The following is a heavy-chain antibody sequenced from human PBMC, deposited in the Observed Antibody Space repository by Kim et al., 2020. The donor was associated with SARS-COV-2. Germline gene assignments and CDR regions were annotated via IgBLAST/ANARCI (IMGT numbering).Heavy chain of an antibody. CDR3: ARGNWDLNWFDP. J-gene: IGHJ5*02. D-gene: IGHD7-27*01. Sequence: GGSLRLSCAASGFTLSDYWMSWVRQAPGKGLEWVANINQDGSEKYYVDSVKGRFTISRDNAKNSLYLQMNSLRGDDTAVYYCARGNWDLNWFDPWGQGTLVTVSS. CDR2: INQDGSEK. CDR1: GFTLSDYW. V-gene: IGHV3-7*03.